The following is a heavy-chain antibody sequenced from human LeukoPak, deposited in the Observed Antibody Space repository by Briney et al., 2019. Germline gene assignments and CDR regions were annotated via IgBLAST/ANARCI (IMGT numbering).Heavy chain of an antibody. D-gene: IGHD3-10*01. CDR1: GFTFSSYA. J-gene: IGHJ6*03. CDR3: ARDSGGYYYYCYMDV. V-gene: IGHV3-30*07. Sequence: GGSLRLSCAASGFTFSSYAMHWVRQAPGKGLEWVAVISYDGSNKYYADSVKGRFTISRDNAKNSLYLQMNSLRAEDTAVYYCARDSGGYYYYCYMDVWGKGTTVTVSS. CDR2: ISYDGSNK.